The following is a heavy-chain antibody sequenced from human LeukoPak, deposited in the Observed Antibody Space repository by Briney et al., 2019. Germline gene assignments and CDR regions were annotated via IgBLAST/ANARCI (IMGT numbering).Heavy chain of an antibody. CDR2: IYYSGST. J-gene: IGHJ5*02. Sequence: PSETLSLTCTVSGGSISSSSYYWGWIRQPPGKGLEWIGSIYYSGSTYYNPSLKSRVTISVDTSKNQFSLKLSSVTAADTAVYYCARDALPAAILDWFDPWGQGTLVTVSS. CDR1: GGSISSSSYY. V-gene: IGHV4-39*02. D-gene: IGHD2-2*02. CDR3: ARDALPAAILDWFDP.